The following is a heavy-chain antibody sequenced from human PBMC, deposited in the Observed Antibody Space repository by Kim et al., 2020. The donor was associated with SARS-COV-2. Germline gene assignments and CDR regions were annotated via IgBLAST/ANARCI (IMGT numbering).Heavy chain of an antibody. Sequence: GGSLRLSCATSGFSFSDYYMSWIRQAPGKGLEWLSYITPSSSYTNYADSVKGRITISRDNSKKSLYLQMNSLRADDTAVYYCASQPPYNWNPQDYFDYWG. J-gene: IGHJ4*01. CDR1: GFSFSDYY. D-gene: IGHD1-20*01. CDR3: ASQPPYNWNPQDYFDY. V-gene: IGHV3-11*06. CDR2: ITPSSSYT.